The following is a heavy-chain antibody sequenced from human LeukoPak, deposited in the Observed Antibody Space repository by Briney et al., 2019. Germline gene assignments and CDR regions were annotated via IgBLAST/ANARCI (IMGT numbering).Heavy chain of an antibody. J-gene: IGHJ6*02. CDR2: ISYDGGSM. Sequence: GGSLRLSCEASGFTFSSYSIHWVRQAPGKGLEWVAVISYDGGSMFYADSVKGRFTVSRDNLKNTLYLQMDSLRAEDSAVYYCAKLPFPSRMSYHYYGMDVWGQGTTVTVSS. CDR3: AKLPFPSRMSYHYYGMDV. CDR1: GFTFSSYS. D-gene: IGHD2-8*01. V-gene: IGHV3-30*18.